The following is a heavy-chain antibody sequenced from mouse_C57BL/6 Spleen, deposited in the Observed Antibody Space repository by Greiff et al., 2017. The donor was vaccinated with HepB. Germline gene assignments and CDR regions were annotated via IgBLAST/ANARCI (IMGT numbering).Heavy chain of an antibody. J-gene: IGHJ4*01. D-gene: IGHD2-2*01. Sequence: QVQLKESGPELVKPGASVKISCKASGYAFSSSWMNWVKQRPGKGLEWIGRIYPGDGDTNYNGKFKGKATLTADKSSSTAYMQLSSLTSEDSAVYFCASRDGYEDYAMDYWGQGTSVTVSS. CDR2: IYPGDGDT. V-gene: IGHV1-82*01. CDR3: ASRDGYEDYAMDY. CDR1: GYAFSSSW.